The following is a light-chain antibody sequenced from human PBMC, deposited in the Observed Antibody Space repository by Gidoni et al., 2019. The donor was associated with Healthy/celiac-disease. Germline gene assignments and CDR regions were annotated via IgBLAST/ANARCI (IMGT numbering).Light chain of an antibody. J-gene: IGKJ4*01. CDR2: KSS. CDR1: QSISSW. Sequence: DIQMTQSPSTLSASVGDRVTIPCRASQSISSWLAWYQQKPGKAPKLLIYKSSSLESGVPSRFSGSGSGTEFTLTISSLQPDDFATYYCQQFHSYSLTFXGXTKVEIK. CDR3: QQFHSYSLT. V-gene: IGKV1-5*03.